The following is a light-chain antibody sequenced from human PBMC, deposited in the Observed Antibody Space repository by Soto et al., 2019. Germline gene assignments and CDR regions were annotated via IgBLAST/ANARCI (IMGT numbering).Light chain of an antibody. Sequence: DIVMTQSPDSLAVSLGERATINCKSSQSVLYSSNNRDSLAWYQQKPGLPPKLLIYWASIRASGVPDRFSGGGSGTDFPLTISSLQAEDVEVYYCQQYYSTMYTFGQGTKVDIK. CDR2: WAS. V-gene: IGKV4-1*01. J-gene: IGKJ2*01. CDR3: QQYYSTMYT. CDR1: QSVLYSSNNRDS.